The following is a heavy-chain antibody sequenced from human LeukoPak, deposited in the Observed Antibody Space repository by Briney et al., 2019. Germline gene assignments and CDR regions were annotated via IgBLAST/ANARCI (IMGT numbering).Heavy chain of an antibody. V-gene: IGHV3-21*01. CDR3: ARVAYETLTGRSLHYGLDV. CDR1: GFTFSSYS. CDR2: ISSSSSYI. D-gene: IGHD3-9*01. J-gene: IGHJ6*02. Sequence: GGSLRLSCAASGFTFSSYSMNWVRQAPGKGLEWVSSISSSSSYIYYADSVKGRFTISRDNAKNSLYLQMISLRAEDTAVYYCARVAYETLTGRSLHYGLDVWGQGTTVTVSS.